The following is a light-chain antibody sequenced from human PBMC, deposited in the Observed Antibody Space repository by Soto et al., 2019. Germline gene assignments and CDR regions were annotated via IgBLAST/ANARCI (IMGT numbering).Light chain of an antibody. Sequence: EIVWTQSQGTLSLSPWERATLSCRASQSVSSSYLAWYQQKPGQAPRLLIYGASSRATGIPDRFSGSGSGTDFTLTIIRLEPEDFAVYYCQQYGSSPYTFGQGTKLEIK. V-gene: IGKV3-20*01. J-gene: IGKJ2*01. CDR2: GAS. CDR3: QQYGSSPYT. CDR1: QSVSSSY.